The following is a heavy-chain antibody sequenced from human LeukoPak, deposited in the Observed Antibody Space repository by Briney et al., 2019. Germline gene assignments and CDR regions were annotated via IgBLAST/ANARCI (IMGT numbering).Heavy chain of an antibody. CDR2: IYYSGST. J-gene: IGHJ4*02. V-gene: IGHV4-59*08. Sequence: SETLSLTCTVSGGSTSSYYWSWIRQPPGKGLEWIGYIYYSGSTNYNPSLKSRVTISVDTSKNQFSLNLNSVTAEDTAVYFCARHGIVDSSRKYYFDYWGQGTLVTVSS. CDR3: ARHGIVDSSRKYYFDY. D-gene: IGHD6-13*01. CDR1: GGSTSSYY.